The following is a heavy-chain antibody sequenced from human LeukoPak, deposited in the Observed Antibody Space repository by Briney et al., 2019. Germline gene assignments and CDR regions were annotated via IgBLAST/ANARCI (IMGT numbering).Heavy chain of an antibody. D-gene: IGHD6-13*01. J-gene: IGHJ4*02. Sequence: SETLSLTCTVSSDSICRYYWRWMRQPPGKGLEGIGYIYTSGSANYNPSLMSRVTISVDTSKNQFSLKLSSVTAADTAVYYCARGEYSSSWYPLDYWGQGTLVTVSS. CDR3: ARGEYSSSWYPLDY. CDR2: IYTSGSA. V-gene: IGHV4-4*09. CDR1: SDSICRYY.